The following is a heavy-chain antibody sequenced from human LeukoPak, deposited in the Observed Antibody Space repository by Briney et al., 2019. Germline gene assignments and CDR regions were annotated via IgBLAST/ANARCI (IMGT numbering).Heavy chain of an antibody. Sequence: PGGSLRLSCAASGFTFRSYRMNWVRQAPGKGLEWVASIKEDGSEKNYVDSVKGRFTISRDNAKNSLYLQMNSLRAEDTAVYYCAREISGYSHWGQGTLVTVSS. CDR3: AREISGYSH. V-gene: IGHV3-7*01. J-gene: IGHJ1*01. D-gene: IGHD3-22*01. CDR2: IKEDGSEK. CDR1: GFTFRSYR.